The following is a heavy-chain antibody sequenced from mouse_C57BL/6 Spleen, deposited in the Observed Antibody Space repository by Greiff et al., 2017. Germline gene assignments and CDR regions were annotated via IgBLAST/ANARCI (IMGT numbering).Heavy chain of an antibody. CDR1: GFTFNTSA. Sequence: EVMLVESGGGLVQPKGSLKLSCAASGFTFNTSAMHWVRQAPGKGLEWVARIRSKSSNYATYYADSVQDSFTIKGDDRQSKLYLKMNNLKNENTAMYYGVREADGYNLSYGCLDVWGKGTTVTVSS. D-gene: IGHD2-3*01. J-gene: IGHJ1*03. V-gene: IGHV10-3*01. CDR2: IRSKSSNYAT. CDR3: VREADGYNLSYGCLDV.